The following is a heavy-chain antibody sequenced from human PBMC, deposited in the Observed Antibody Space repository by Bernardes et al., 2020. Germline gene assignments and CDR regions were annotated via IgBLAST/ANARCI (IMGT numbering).Heavy chain of an antibody. V-gene: IGHV3-30*04. CDR3: ARGNMYNTLSGY. J-gene: IGHJ4*02. Sequence: GSLRPHCGAPGCLFSSYAMHRGRQAPGQGLGAVAVIAYDDSHKYYSDSVKGRFTIPRDYSENTLYLQMNSLGVEDTAMYYCARGNMYNTLSGYWGQGTLVTVSS. CDR1: GCLFSSYA. D-gene: IGHD1-20*01. CDR2: IAYDDSHK.